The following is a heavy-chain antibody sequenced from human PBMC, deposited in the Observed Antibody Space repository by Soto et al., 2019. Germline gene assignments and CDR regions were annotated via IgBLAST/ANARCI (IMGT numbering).Heavy chain of an antibody. CDR2: ISAYNGNT. J-gene: IGHJ6*02. Sequence: ASVKVSCKASGYTFTSYGISWVRQAPGQGLEWMGWISAYNGNTNYAQKLQGRVTMTTDTSTSTAYMELRSLRSDDTAVYYCARDRDIVLMVYATNYHCYGMDVWGQGASVIVSS. D-gene: IGHD2-8*01. CDR3: ARDRDIVLMVYATNYHCYGMDV. CDR1: GYTFTSYG. V-gene: IGHV1-18*01.